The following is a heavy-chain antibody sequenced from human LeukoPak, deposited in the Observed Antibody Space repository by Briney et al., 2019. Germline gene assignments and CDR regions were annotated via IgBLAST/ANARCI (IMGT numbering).Heavy chain of an antibody. V-gene: IGHV3-23*01. Sequence: PGGSLRLSCAASGLTFSTFPMTWVRQAPGKGLEWVLAVSAGGGDTYYADSVKGRFTISRDNSKNTLYLQMNSLRADDTAVYYCAKDRGYWGQGTLVTVSS. CDR3: AKDRGY. CDR2: VSAGGGDT. CDR1: GLTFSTFP. J-gene: IGHJ4*02.